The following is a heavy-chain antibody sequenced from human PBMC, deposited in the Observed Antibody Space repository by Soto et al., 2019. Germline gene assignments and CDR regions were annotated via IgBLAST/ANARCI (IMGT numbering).Heavy chain of an antibody. CDR1: VFTVSSYA. D-gene: IGHD3-10*01. V-gene: IGHV3-23*01. J-gene: IGHJ4*02. CDR2: ISGSGGST. CDR3: AKDRSRDYGSGSYWGY. Sequence: GGALRLSCAASVFTVSSYAMSWVRQAPGKGLEWVSAISGSGGSTYYADSVKGRFTISRDNSKNTLYLQMNSLRAEDTAVYYCAKDRSRDYGSGSYWGYWGQGTLVTVSS.